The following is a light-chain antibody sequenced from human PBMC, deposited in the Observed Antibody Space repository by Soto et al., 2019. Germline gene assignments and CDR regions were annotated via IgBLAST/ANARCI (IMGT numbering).Light chain of an antibody. CDR2: EVS. CDR1: GSDVGGYNY. Sequence: QSALTQPASVSGSPGQSITISCTGTGSDVGGYNYVSWYQQHPGKAPKFMIYEVSNRPSGVSNRFSGSKSGNTASLTISGLQAEDEADYYCSSYTTSSTHWVFGGGTKVTVL. CDR3: SSYTTSSTHWV. J-gene: IGLJ3*02. V-gene: IGLV2-14*01.